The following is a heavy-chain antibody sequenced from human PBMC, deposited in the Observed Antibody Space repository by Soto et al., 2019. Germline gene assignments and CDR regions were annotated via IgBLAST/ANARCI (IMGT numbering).Heavy chain of an antibody. Sequence: SLRRPCSASGFSFDGYAMNWVRQPPGKGLEWVSGISWNSGNIDYADSVKGRFTISRDNAKNSLYLQMNSLRAEDTALYYCVKASTYSSSQGWFDPWGQGTMVTVSS. V-gene: IGHV3-9*01. CDR2: ISWNSGNI. CDR3: VKASTYSSSQGWFDP. J-gene: IGHJ5*02. CDR1: GFSFDGYA. D-gene: IGHD6-6*01.